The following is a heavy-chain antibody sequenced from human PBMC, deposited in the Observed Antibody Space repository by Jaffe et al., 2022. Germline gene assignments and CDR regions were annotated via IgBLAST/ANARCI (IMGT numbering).Heavy chain of an antibody. D-gene: IGHD3-10*01. CDR2: ISGSGGST. CDR3: AKDRITMVQGVIEDAFDI. Sequence: EVQLLESGGGLVQPGGSLRLSCAASGFTFSSYAMSWVRQAPGKGLEWVSAISGSGGSTYYADSVKGRFTISRDNSKNTLYLQMNSLRAEDTAVYYCAKDRITMVQGVIEDAFDIWGQGTMVTVSS. J-gene: IGHJ3*02. V-gene: IGHV3-23*01. CDR1: GFTFSSYA.